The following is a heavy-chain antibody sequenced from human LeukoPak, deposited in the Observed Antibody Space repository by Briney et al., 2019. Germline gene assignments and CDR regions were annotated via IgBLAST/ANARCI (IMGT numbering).Heavy chain of an antibody. J-gene: IGHJ4*02. CDR2: ISAYNGNT. Sequence: ASVKVSCKASGYTFTSYGISWVRQAPGQGLEWMRWISAYNGNTNYAQKLQGRVTMTTDTSTSTAYMELRSLRSDDTAVYYCASSLTIFGPIGYWGRGTLVTVSS. D-gene: IGHD3-3*01. CDR1: GYTFTSYG. V-gene: IGHV1-18*01. CDR3: ASSLTIFGPIGY.